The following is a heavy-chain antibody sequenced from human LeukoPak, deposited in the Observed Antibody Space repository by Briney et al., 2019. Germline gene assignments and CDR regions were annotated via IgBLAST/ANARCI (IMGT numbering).Heavy chain of an antibody. CDR3: ARSLYYSESSGFDY. Sequence: PGGSLRLSCAASGXTFSSYAMHWVRQAPGKGLEWVAVISYDGSNKYYADSVKGRFTISRDNSKNTLYLQLNSLRAEDTAVYYCARSLYYSESSGFDYWGQGTLVTVSS. J-gene: IGHJ4*02. V-gene: IGHV3-30-3*01. CDR2: ISYDGSNK. D-gene: IGHD3-22*01. CDR1: GXTFSSYA.